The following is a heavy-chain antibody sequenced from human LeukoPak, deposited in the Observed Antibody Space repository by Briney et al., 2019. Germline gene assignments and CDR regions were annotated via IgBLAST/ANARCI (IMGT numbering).Heavy chain of an antibody. Sequence: GGSLRLSCAASGFTFSSYEMNWVRQAPGEGLEWVSYISSSGTIYYADSVKGRFTISRDNAKNSLYLQMNSLRAEDTAVYYCARDWGRYWGQGTLVTVSS. CDR1: GFTFSSYE. CDR3: ARDWGRY. J-gene: IGHJ4*02. D-gene: IGHD3-16*01. V-gene: IGHV3-48*03. CDR2: ISSSGTI.